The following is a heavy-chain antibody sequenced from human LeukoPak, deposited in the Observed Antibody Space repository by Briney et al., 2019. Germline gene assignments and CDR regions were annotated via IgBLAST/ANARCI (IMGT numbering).Heavy chain of an antibody. CDR3: ARHPGATGRNWFDP. J-gene: IGHJ5*02. CDR2: IIPILGIA. CDR1: GGTFSSYA. V-gene: IGHV1-69*04. D-gene: IGHD1-26*01. Sequence: EASVKVSCKASGGTFSSYAISWVRQAPGQGLEWMGRIIPILGIANYAQKFQGRVTITTDESTSTAYMELSSLRSEDTAVYYCARHPGATGRNWFDPWGQGTLVTVSS.